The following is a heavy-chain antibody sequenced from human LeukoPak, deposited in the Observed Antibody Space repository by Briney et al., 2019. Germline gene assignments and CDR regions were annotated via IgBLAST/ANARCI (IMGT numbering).Heavy chain of an antibody. J-gene: IGHJ4*02. CDR2: SRNKAQKYIT. D-gene: IGHD3/OR15-3a*01. V-gene: IGHV3-72*01. CDR1: GFTFSDHY. CDR3: AKALDWSEGGTFDY. Sequence: GGSLRLSCAASGFTFSDHYMDWVRQAPGKGLEWVGRSRNKAQKYITEYAASVKGRFTISRDDSKNSLYLQMNSLRAEDTAVYYCAKALDWSEGGTFDYWGQGTLVTVSS.